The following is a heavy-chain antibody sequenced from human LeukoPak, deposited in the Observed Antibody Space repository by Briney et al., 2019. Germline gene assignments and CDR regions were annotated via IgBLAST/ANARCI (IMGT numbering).Heavy chain of an antibody. Sequence: GGSLRLSCAASGFTVSSNYMSWVRQAPGKGLEWDSVIYSGGSTYYADSVKGRFTISRDNSKNTLYLQMNSLRAEDTAVYYCARMTTVVRIDYWGQGTLVTVSS. CDR2: IYSGGST. J-gene: IGHJ4*02. D-gene: IGHD4-23*01. CDR1: GFTVSSNY. V-gene: IGHV3-53*01. CDR3: ARMTTVVRIDY.